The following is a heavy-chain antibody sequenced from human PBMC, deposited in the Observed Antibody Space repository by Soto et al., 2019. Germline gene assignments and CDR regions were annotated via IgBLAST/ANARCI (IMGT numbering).Heavy chain of an antibody. J-gene: IGHJ4*02. CDR2: INPNSGGT. CDR1: GYTFTGYY. Sequence: ASVKVSCKASGYTFTGYYMHWVRQAPGQGLEWMGWINPNSGGTNYAQKFQGRVTMTRDTSISTAYMELSRLRSDGTAVYYCARRPGYCSSTSCYPLDYWGQGTLVTV. D-gene: IGHD2-2*01. CDR3: ARRPGYCSSTSCYPLDY. V-gene: IGHV1-2*02.